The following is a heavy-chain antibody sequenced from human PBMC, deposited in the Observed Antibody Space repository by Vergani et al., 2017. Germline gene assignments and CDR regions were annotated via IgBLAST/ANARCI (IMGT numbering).Heavy chain of an antibody. V-gene: IGHV3-15*01. CDR3: YTDYHDY. D-gene: IGHD2-2*02. J-gene: IGHJ4*02. CDR2: IRSKNDGGTA. CDR1: GFTFSTYA. Sequence: VQLVESGGGVVQPGRSLRLSCAASGFTFSTYAMTWVRQAPGKGLEWIGRIRSKNDGGTADYAAPLKGRFTISRDDSKDSAFLLVNNLKTEDTAVYFCYTDYHDYWGQGTLVTVSS.